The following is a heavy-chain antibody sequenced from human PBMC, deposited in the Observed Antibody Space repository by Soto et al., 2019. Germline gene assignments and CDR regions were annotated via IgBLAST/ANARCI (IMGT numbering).Heavy chain of an antibody. D-gene: IGHD3-10*01. CDR1: GDTFNFYS. CDR2: VNPIVSMS. Sequence: QVQLVQSGAEVKRPGSSVKVSCKASGDTFNFYSINWVRQAPGLGLEWMGRVNPIVSMSNYAQKFQGRVTMTADKSTRSAYMERRSVRSEDTAIYYCASSYGSGYRAFDYWGQGALVTVSS. V-gene: IGHV1-69*02. CDR3: ASSYGSGYRAFDY. J-gene: IGHJ4*02.